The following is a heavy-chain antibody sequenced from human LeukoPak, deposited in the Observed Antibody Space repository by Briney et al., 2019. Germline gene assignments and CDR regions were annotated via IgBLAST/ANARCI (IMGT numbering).Heavy chain of an antibody. Sequence: ASAKVSCKASVHTFTGYYMHWVRQAPGQGLEWLGWINPNSGVTNYAQKFQGRITMTSDTSITTVYMELSSLTSDDTAVYYCGSGQWLVGVFYWGQGTLVTVSS. J-gene: IGHJ4*02. CDR1: VHTFTGYY. D-gene: IGHD6-19*01. V-gene: IGHV1-2*02. CDR2: INPNSGVT. CDR3: GSGQWLVGVFY.